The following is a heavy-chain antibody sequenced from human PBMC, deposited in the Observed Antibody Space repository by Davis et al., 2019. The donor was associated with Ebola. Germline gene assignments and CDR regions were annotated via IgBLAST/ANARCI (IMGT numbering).Heavy chain of an antibody. Sequence: ASVKVSCKASGYAFPSYAINWVRQAPGQGLVWMGWINTNTGNPTYAQGFTRRFVFSLDTSVSTTYLQISSLKAEDTAVYYCARRGDGYNFDYWGQGTLVTVSS. CDR1: GYAFPSYA. V-gene: IGHV7-4-1*02. D-gene: IGHD5-24*01. CDR3: ARRGDGYNFDY. J-gene: IGHJ4*02. CDR2: INTNTGNP.